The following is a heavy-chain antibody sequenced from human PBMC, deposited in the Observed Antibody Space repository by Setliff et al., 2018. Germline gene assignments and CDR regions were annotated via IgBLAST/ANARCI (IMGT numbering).Heavy chain of an antibody. D-gene: IGHD3-22*01. Sequence: GGSLRLSCEASGFTFSGYSMTWVRQAPGKGLEWVGLIGGKTYGGVAEYAASVKGRFTISRDDSKSIAYLRMNSLKIEDTAVYYCTRDFWPESSGFAFGQWGQGTLVTVSS. V-gene: IGHV3-49*04. CDR2: IGGKTYGGVA. CDR1: GFTFSGYS. CDR3: TRDFWPESSGFAFGQ. J-gene: IGHJ4*02.